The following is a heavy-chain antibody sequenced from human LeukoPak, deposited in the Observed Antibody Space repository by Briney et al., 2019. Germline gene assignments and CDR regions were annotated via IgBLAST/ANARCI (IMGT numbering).Heavy chain of an antibody. CDR1: GFTFSSYS. V-gene: IGHV3-23*01. Sequence: TGGSLRLSCAASGFTFSSYSMNWVRQAPGKGLEWVSAISRTGENTYYADSVKGRFTISRDNFRTTLFLQMNSLRAEDTAVYYCAKASAMIVVVSKHFDYWGQGTLVTVSS. D-gene: IGHD3-22*01. J-gene: IGHJ4*02. CDR3: AKASAMIVVVSKHFDY. CDR2: ISRTGENT.